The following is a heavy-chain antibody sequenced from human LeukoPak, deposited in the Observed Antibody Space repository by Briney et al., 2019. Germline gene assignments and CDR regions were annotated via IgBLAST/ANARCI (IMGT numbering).Heavy chain of an antibody. CDR2: IYHSGST. CDR1: GGSISSYY. CDR3: AREGAGYYSSGPDP. J-gene: IGHJ5*02. D-gene: IGHD2-15*01. Sequence: SETLSLTCTVSGGSISSYYWSWIRQPPGKGLEWIGSIYHSGSTYYNPSLKSRVTISVDTSKNQFSLKLSSVTAADTAVYYCAREGAGYYSSGPDPWGQGTLVTVSS. V-gene: IGHV4-38-2*02.